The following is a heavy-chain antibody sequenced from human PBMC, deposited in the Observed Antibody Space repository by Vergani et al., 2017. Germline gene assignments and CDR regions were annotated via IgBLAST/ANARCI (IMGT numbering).Heavy chain of an antibody. CDR1: GFTFSSYA. CDR2: ISGSGGST. CDR3: AKDSDPYYDFWSGYYSYYYYGMDV. J-gene: IGHJ6*02. Sequence: VQLVESGGGVVQPGGSLRLSCAASGFTFSSYAMSWVRQAPGKGLEWVSAISGSGGSTYYADSVKGRFTISRDNSKNTLYLQMNSLRAEDTAVYYCAKDSDPYYDFWSGYYSYYYYGMDVWGQGTTVTVSS. D-gene: IGHD3-3*01. V-gene: IGHV3-23*04.